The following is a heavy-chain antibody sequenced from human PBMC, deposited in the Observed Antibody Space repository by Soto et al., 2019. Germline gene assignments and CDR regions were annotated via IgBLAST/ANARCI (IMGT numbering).Heavy chain of an antibody. Sequence: KPSETLSLTCTVSGGSISSGGYYWSWIRQHPGKGLEWIGYIYYSGSTYYNPSLKSRVTISVDTSKNQFSLKLSSVTAADTAVYYCARTVVANDNWFDPWGQGTLVTVSS. D-gene: IGHD2-15*01. CDR3: ARTVVANDNWFDP. J-gene: IGHJ5*02. V-gene: IGHV4-31*03. CDR2: IYYSGST. CDR1: GGSISSGGYY.